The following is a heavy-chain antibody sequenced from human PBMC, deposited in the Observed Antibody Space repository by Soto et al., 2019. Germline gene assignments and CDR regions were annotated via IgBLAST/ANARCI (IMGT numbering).Heavy chain of an antibody. D-gene: IGHD3-10*01. V-gene: IGHV4-39*01. CDR1: GGSISSSSYY. CDR3: ARKITMVRGVRDWFDP. J-gene: IGHJ5*02. Sequence: SETLSLTCTVSGGSISSSSYYWGWIRQPPGKGLEWIGNIYYNGSTYYNPSLKSRVTISVDTSKNQFSLKLSSVTAADTAVYYCARKITMVRGVRDWFDPWGQGTLVTVSS. CDR2: IYYNGST.